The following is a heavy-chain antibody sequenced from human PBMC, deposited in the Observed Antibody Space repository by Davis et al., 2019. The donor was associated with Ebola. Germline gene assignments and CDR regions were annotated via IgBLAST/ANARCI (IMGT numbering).Heavy chain of an antibody. V-gene: IGHV4-34*01. D-gene: IGHD6-13*01. CDR2: INVSGGT. CDR3: ARVQRYINSWHNDY. Sequence: MPSETLSLTCAVYGGSFSGYHWGWIRQPPGKGLEWIGEINVSGGTTYNPSLRSRVIISVDTSKNQFSLRLSSVTAADTAVYYCARVQRYINSWHNDYWGQGTLVTVSS. J-gene: IGHJ4*02. CDR1: GGSFSGYH.